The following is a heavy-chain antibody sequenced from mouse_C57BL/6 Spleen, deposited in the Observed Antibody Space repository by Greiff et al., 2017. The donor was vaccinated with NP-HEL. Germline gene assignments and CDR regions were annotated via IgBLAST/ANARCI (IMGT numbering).Heavy chain of an antibody. Sequence: VQLQQPGAELVKPGASVKLSCKASGYTFTSYWMQWVKQRPGQGLEWIGEIDPSDSYTNYNQKFKGKATLTVDTSSSTAYMQLSSLTSEDSAVYYCARKDYGSRTPFDYWGQGTTLTVSS. D-gene: IGHD1-1*01. CDR2: IDPSDSYT. J-gene: IGHJ2*01. CDR1: GYTFTSYW. V-gene: IGHV1-50*01. CDR3: ARKDYGSRTPFDY.